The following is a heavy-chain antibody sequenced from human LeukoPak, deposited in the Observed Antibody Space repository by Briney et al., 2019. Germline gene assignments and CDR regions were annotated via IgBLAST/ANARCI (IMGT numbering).Heavy chain of an antibody. CDR1: GGTFSSYA. Sequence: ASVKVSCRASGGTFSSYAISWVRQAPGQGLEWMGWISAYNGNTNYAQKLQGRVTMTTDTSTSTAYMELRSLRSDDTAVYYCARVRDSSSWYGYYYYYMDVWGKGTTVTVSS. J-gene: IGHJ6*03. D-gene: IGHD6-13*01. CDR2: ISAYNGNT. V-gene: IGHV1-18*01. CDR3: ARVRDSSSWYGYYYYYMDV.